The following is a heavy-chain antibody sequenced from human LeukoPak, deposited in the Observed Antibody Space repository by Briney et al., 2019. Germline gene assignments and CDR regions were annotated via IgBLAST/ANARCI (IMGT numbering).Heavy chain of an antibody. J-gene: IGHJ6*03. V-gene: IGHV3-30*02. D-gene: IGHD3-9*01. CDR2: IRYDGSNK. CDR1: GFTFSSYS. CDR3: AKPFLRLRYFDWLGGRFNYMDV. Sequence: GGSLRLSCAASGFTFSSYSMNWVRQAPGKGLEWVAFIRYDGSNKYYADSVKGRFTISRDNSKNTLYLQMNSLRAEDTAVYYCAKPFLRLRYFDWLGGRFNYMDVWGKGTTVTISS.